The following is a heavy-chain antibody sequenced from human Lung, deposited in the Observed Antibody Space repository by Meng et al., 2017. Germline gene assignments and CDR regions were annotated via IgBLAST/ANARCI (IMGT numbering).Heavy chain of an antibody. Sequence: VLVLVSGPGFVTLSGTLSLTCAVSCGCIPSSTLWSWVRQTPVKGLEWFGEIFHSGSTNYNPPLESRVTISVDKSKNQFSLKVYSVTAADTATYYCARFDISSSGRGDYWGQGILVTVSS. D-gene: IGHD1-26*01. V-gene: IGHV4-4*02. CDR1: CGCIPSSTL. CDR3: ARFDISSSGRGDY. CDR2: IFHSGST. J-gene: IGHJ4*02.